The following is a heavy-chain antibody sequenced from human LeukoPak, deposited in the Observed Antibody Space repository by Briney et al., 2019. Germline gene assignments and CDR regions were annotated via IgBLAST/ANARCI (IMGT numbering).Heavy chain of an antibody. Sequence: GGSLRLSCAASGFSFSGYGMHWVRRGPGKGLEWVAFIRSDGSNKYYADSVKGRFTVSRDNSKKTLYLQMNSLRGEDTAVYYCAKDHCSRCPEDDYFDYWGQGTLVTVSS. CDR1: GFSFSGYG. CDR2: IRSDGSNK. J-gene: IGHJ4*02. V-gene: IGHV3-30*02. CDR3: AKDHCSRCPEDDYFDY. D-gene: IGHD2-15*01.